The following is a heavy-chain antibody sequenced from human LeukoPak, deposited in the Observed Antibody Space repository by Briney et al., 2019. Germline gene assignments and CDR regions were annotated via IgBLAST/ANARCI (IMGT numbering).Heavy chain of an antibody. CDR3: ATSTYPFSVGYCSGGSCYPENNWFDP. D-gene: IGHD2-15*01. Sequence: GESLKISCKGSGYSFTSYWIGWVRQMPGKGLEWMGIIYSGDSDTRYSPSFQGQVTISADKSISTAYLQWSSLKASDTAMYYCATSTYPFSVGYCSGGSCYPENNWFDPWGQGTLVTVSS. V-gene: IGHV5-51*01. J-gene: IGHJ5*02. CDR1: GYSFTSYW. CDR2: IYSGDSDT.